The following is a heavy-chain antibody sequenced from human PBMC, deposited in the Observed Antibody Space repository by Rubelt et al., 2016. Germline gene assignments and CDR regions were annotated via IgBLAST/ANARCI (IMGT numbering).Heavy chain of an antibody. V-gene: IGHV3-53*01. CDR1: GFTVSSNY. CDR2: IYSGGTT. J-gene: IGHJ4*02. Sequence: EVQLLESGGGLVQPGGSLRLSCAASGFTVSSNYMSWVRQAPGKGLQWVSIIYSGGTTYYADSVRGRFTISMDNSENTLYLQMNSLRAEDTAIYYCARWSGTYYDHWGQGTLVTVSS. CDR3: ARWSGTYYDH. D-gene: IGHD3-3*01.